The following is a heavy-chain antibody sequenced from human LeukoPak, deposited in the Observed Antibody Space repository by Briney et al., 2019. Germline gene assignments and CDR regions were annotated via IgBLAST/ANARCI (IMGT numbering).Heavy chain of an antibody. D-gene: IGHD1-26*01. CDR1: GVSVRDNY. V-gene: IGHV3-66*01. J-gene: IGHJ4*02. Sequence: PGGSLRLSCAASGVSVRDNYMSWVRQAPGKGLEWVSIIYSGGDTYYAEPVKGRFTISRDYSKNTLYLQMNSLRAEDTAVYYCARDGRSYYHVGYWGQGTLVTVSS. CDR3: ARDGRSYYHVGY. CDR2: IYSGGDT.